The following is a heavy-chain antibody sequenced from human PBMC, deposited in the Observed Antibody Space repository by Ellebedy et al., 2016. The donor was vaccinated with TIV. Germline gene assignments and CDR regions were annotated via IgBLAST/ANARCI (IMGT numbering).Heavy chain of an antibody. V-gene: IGHV1-18*01. CDR1: GYTFTSYG. J-gene: IGHJ3*02. D-gene: IGHD3-9*01. Sequence: ASVKVSCXASGYTFTSYGISWVRQAPGQGLEWMGWISAYNGNTNYAQKLQGRVTMTTDTSTSTAYMELRSLRSDDTAVYYCARDGGLRYFDWLFRHDAFDIWGQGTMVTVSS. CDR2: ISAYNGNT. CDR3: ARDGGLRYFDWLFRHDAFDI.